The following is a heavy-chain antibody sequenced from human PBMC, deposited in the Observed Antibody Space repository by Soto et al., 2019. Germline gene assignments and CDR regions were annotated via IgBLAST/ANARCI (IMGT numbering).Heavy chain of an antibody. CDR2: IYYSGNT. J-gene: IGHJ4*02. Sequence: SETLSLTCTVSGGSISSYYWSWIRQPPGKGLEWIGYIYYSGNTNYNPSLKSRVTISVDTSKNQFSLKLSSVTAADTAVYYCARHVGTALFDYWGQGTLVTVSS. V-gene: IGHV4-59*08. D-gene: IGHD2-21*02. CDR3: ARHVGTALFDY. CDR1: GGSISSYY.